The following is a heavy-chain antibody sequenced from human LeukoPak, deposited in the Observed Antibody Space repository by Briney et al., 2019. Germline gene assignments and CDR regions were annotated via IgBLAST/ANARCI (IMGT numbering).Heavy chain of an antibody. D-gene: IGHD3-22*01. J-gene: IGHJ3*02. Sequence: SVKVSCRASGGTFSSYAISWVRQAPGQGPEWMGGIIPIFGTANYAQKFQGRVTITTDESTSTAYMELSSLRSEDTAVYYCARDSSGYYTSSAFDIWGQGTMVTVSS. V-gene: IGHV1-69*05. CDR1: GGTFSSYA. CDR2: IIPIFGTA. CDR3: ARDSSGYYTSSAFDI.